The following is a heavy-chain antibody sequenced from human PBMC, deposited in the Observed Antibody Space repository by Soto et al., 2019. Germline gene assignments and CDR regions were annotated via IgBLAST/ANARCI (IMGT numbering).Heavy chain of an antibody. J-gene: IGHJ6*02. D-gene: IGHD2-2*01. CDR3: ATGIALVSAAIRPYYYYGMDV. CDR1: GYTFTRYY. V-gene: IGHV1-46*01. CDR2: INPGGGSP. Sequence: GASVKVSCKASGYTFTRYYVHWVRQAPGQGLDWMGIINPGGGSPSYAQKFQGRATMTRDTSTSTVYMELSSLRSEDTAVYYCATGIALVSAAIRPYYYYGMDVWGQGTTVTVSS.